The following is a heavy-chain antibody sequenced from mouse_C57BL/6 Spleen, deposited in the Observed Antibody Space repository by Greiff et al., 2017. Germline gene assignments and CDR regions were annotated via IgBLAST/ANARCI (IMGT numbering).Heavy chain of an antibody. D-gene: IGHD2-12*01. CDR2: IDPSDSYT. Sequence: QVQLQQSGAELVRPGTSVKLSCKASGYTFTSYWMHWVKQRPGQGLEWIGVIDPSDSYTIYNQKFKGKATLTVDTSSSTAYMQLSSLTSEDSAVYYCAKEPYSNDPYYWGQGTTLTVSS. CDR3: AKEPYSNDPYY. CDR1: GYTFTSYW. V-gene: IGHV1-59*01. J-gene: IGHJ2*01.